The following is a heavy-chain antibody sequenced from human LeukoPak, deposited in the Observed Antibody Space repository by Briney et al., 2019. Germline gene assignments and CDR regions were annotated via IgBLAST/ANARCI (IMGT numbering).Heavy chain of an antibody. Sequence: SETLSLTCTVSGSSISSGYYWNWVRQPPGKGLEWIGHMFYSGTTSYNPSLKSRVAISVDTFKSQVSLKVTSVTAADTAVYYCVGEKSFFGEAIWSQGTLVTVSS. J-gene: IGHJ3*02. V-gene: IGHV4-61*01. CDR1: GSSISSGYY. CDR3: VGEKSFFGEAI. D-gene: IGHD3-10*01. CDR2: MFYSGTT.